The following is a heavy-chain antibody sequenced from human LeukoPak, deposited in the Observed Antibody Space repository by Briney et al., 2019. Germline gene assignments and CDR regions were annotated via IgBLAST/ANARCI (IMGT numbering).Heavy chain of an antibody. CDR3: AKTVD. V-gene: IGHV3-30-3*01. J-gene: IGHJ4*02. CDR1: GFTFSSYA. CDR2: ISYDGSNK. Sequence: GGSLRLSCAAAGFTFSSYAMHWVRQAPGKGLEWVAVISYDGSNKYYADSVKGRFTISRDNSKNTLYLQMNSLRAEDTAVYYCAKTVDWGQGTLVTVSS.